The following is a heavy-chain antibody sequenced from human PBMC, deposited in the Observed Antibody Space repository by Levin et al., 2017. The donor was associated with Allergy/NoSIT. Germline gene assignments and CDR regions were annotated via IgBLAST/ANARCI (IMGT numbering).Heavy chain of an antibody. CDR3: TTAGGGIAAAGGG. V-gene: IGHV3-15*01. Sequence: GESLKISCAASGFTFSNAWMSWVRQAPGKGLEWVGRIKSKTDGGTTDYAAPVKGRFTISRDDSKNTLYLQMNSLKTEDTAVYYCTTAGGGIAAAGGGWGQGTLVTVSS. D-gene: IGHD6-13*01. CDR1: GFTFSNAW. J-gene: IGHJ4*02. CDR2: IKSKTDGGTT.